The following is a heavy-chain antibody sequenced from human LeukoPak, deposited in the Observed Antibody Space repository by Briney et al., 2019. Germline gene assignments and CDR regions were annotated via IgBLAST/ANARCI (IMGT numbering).Heavy chain of an antibody. Sequence: PGASLRLSCAASGFTFSSYAMSWVRQAPGKGLEWVSAISGSGGSTYYADSVKGRFTISRDNSKNTLYLQMNSLRAEDTAVHYCAKSRIDRAGTSGYFDYWGQGTLVTVSS. V-gene: IGHV3-23*01. CDR3: AKSRIDRAGTSGYFDY. D-gene: IGHD3-10*01. J-gene: IGHJ4*02. CDR2: ISGSGGST. CDR1: GFTFSSYA.